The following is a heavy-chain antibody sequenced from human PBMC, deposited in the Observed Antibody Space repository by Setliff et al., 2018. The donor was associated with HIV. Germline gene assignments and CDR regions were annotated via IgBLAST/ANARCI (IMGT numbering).Heavy chain of an antibody. CDR3: AREDSSYHYFDY. CDR2: IFYSGSA. CDR1: GGSISSSSYY. V-gene: IGHV4-39*02. D-gene: IGHD6-6*01. Sequence: SETLSLTCTVSGGSISSSSYYWGWIRQPPGEGREWIGSIFYSGSANYNPSLRSPVAISVDTSKNQFSLKLTSVTAADTAVYYCAREDSSYHYFDYWGQGMLVPVSS. J-gene: IGHJ4*02.